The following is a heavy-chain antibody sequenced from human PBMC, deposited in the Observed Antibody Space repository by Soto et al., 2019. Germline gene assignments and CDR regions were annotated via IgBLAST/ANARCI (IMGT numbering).Heavy chain of an antibody. J-gene: IGHJ4*02. CDR1: GYSFSNYG. D-gene: IGHD1-26*01. CDR3: ARAVPYSVGARLDY. Sequence: QVQLLQSGAEVKKPGASVKVSCKVSGYSFSNYGITWVRQAPGQGLEGMGWISVYDGKTAYAQKVQDRVTVTIDTSTSTAYMELRSLRSDDTPVYHCARAVPYSVGARLDYWGQGTLVTVSS. V-gene: IGHV1-18*01. CDR2: ISVYDGKT.